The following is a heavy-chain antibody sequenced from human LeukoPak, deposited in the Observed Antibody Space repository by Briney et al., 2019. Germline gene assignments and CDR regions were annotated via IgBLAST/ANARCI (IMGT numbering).Heavy chain of an antibody. J-gene: IGHJ5*02. V-gene: IGHV3-23*01. CDR3: AKDYYYDSSGYTNWFDP. D-gene: IGHD3-22*01. Sequence: GGSLRLSCAASGFTFSSYAMSWVRQAPGKGLEWVSAISGSGGSTYYADSVKGRFTISRDNSKNTLYLQMNSLRAEDTAVYYCAKDYYYDSSGYTNWFDPWGQGTLVTVSS. CDR2: ISGSGGST. CDR1: GFTFSSYA.